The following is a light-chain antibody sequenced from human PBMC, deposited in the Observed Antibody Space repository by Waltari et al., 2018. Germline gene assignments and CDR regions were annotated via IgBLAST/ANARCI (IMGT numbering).Light chain of an antibody. CDR1: NSNLDAGHD. J-gene: IGLJ3*02. V-gene: IGLV1-40*01. CDR2: PDN. CDR3: QSYDSSLSGVL. Sequence: QSLLTQPPSVSGAPGPSVTISCTGTNSNLDAGHDYHQYQQLPGEAPTHLIYPDNTRPSGVPDRFSGAKSGTSASLAITGLQPEDEADYYCQSYDSSLSGVLFGGGTKLTVL.